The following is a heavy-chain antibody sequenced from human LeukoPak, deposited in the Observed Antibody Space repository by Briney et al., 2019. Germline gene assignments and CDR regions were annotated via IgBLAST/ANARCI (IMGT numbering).Heavy chain of an antibody. Sequence: GGSLRLSCTASGFTFSSHWMTWVRQPPGKGLEWAANIKEDGGVEYYVDSVKGRFTISRDNAKNSLYLQMSNLRAEDTAVYFCARGGGLDVWGQGATVTVSS. CDR3: ARGGGLDV. J-gene: IGHJ6*02. CDR1: GFTFSSHW. D-gene: IGHD3-16*01. CDR2: IKEDGGVE. V-gene: IGHV3-7*03.